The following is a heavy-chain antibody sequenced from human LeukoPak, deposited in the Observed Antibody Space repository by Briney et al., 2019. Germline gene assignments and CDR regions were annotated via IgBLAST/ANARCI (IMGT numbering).Heavy chain of an antibody. D-gene: IGHD3-10*01. CDR3: ARRRDLWFGELSNSNWFDP. CDR1: GGSISSSNW. Sequence: SGTLSLTCAVSGGSISSSNWWSWVRQPPGKGLEWIGEIYHSGSTNYNPSLKSRVTISVDKSKNQFSLKLSSVTAADTAVYYCARRRDLWFGELSNSNWFDPWGQGTLVTVSS. J-gene: IGHJ5*02. V-gene: IGHV4-4*02. CDR2: IYHSGST.